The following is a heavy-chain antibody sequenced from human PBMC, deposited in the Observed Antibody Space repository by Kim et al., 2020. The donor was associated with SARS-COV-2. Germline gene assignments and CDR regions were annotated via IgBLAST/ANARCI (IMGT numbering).Heavy chain of an antibody. D-gene: IGHD6-19*01. Sequence: NYAQKLQGRVTMTTDTSTSTAYMELRGLRSDDTAVYYCARDGPVAGPPGPWGQGTLVTVSS. V-gene: IGHV1-18*01. J-gene: IGHJ5*02. CDR3: ARDGPVAGPPGP.